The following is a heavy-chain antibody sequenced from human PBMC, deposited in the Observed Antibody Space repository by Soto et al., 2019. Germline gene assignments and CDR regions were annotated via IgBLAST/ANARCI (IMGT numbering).Heavy chain of an antibody. D-gene: IGHD2-21*01. V-gene: IGHV4-34*01. CDR1: GGSFSGYY. Sequence: PSETLSLTCAVYGGSFSGYYWSWIRQPPGKGLEWIGEINHSGSTNYNPSLKSRVTISVDTSKNQFSLKLSSVTAADTAVYYCARVFPRTRRGPYYYYYYGMDVWGQGTTVTVSS. CDR2: INHSGST. CDR3: ARVFPRTRRGPYYYYYYGMDV. J-gene: IGHJ6*02.